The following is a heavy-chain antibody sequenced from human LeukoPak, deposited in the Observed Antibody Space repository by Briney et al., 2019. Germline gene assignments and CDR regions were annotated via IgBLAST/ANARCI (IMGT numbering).Heavy chain of an antibody. CDR3: ARRPGLYCTNGICPGRADNWFDP. D-gene: IGHD2-8*01. CDR2: MYYSGTP. J-gene: IGHJ5*02. V-gene: IGHV4-39*01. CDR1: GGSIASTSHY. Sequence: PSETLSLTCTVSGGSIASTSHYWAWIRQPPGKGLEWIGYMYYSGTPYHNPSLKSRVTISVDTPKNQFSLKLSSVTAADTAVYYCARRPGLYCTNGICPGRADNWFDPWGQGTLVTVSS.